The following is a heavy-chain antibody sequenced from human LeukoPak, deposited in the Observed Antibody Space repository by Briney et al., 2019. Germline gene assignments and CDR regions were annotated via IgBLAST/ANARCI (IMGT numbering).Heavy chain of an antibody. CDR1: GYTFTSYA. Sequence: ASVKVSCKASGYTFTSYAMHWVRQTPGQRLEWMGWINAGNGNTKYSQNFQGRVTITRDTSATTAYMSLNSLRFEDTAIYYCARAYCSPTSCLMGGFWGQGTLVTVSS. CDR3: ARAYCSPTSCLMGGF. J-gene: IGHJ4*02. CDR2: INAGNGNT. V-gene: IGHV1-3*01. D-gene: IGHD2-2*01.